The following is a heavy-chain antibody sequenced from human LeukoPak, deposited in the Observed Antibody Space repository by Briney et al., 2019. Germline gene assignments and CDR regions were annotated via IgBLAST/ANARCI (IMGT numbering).Heavy chain of an antibody. V-gene: IGHV3-53*04. J-gene: IGHJ3*01. CDR1: GFTVSRNY. Sequence: GGSLRLSCAASGFTVSRNYMSWVRQAPGKGLEWVSVIYSGGSTYYAASVKGRFTISRHNSKNTVFLQMNSLRPEDTAVYYCARLRAPASFAFDLWGQGTMVTVSS. CDR3: ARLRAPASFAFDL. D-gene: IGHD2-2*01. CDR2: IYSGGST.